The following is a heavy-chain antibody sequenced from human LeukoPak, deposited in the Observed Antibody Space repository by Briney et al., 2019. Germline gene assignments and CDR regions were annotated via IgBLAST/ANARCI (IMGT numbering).Heavy chain of an antibody. D-gene: IGHD2-15*01. V-gene: IGHV4-4*02. CDR3: ASHMVVTSTRGFDN. CDR2: VSHSGSR. Sequence: SETLSLTCDVSGGSISSSNWWSWFRPPPGKGLEWIGEVSHSGSRNYNPSLTGRVTVSLDWAKSQFSLKMTSATASGMSIYYCASHMVVTSTRGFDNWGQGTLVTVS. CDR1: GGSISSSNW. J-gene: IGHJ4*02.